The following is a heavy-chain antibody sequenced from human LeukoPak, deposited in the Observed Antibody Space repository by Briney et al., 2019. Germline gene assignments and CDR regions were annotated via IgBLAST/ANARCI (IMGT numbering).Heavy chain of an antibody. CDR3: ARQAYYYDSSGYYPPTNNAFDI. V-gene: IGHV5-51*01. J-gene: IGHJ3*02. CDR2: IYPGDSDT. Sequence: GESLKISCKGSGCSFTSYWIGWVRQMPGKGLEWMGIIYPGDSDTRYSPSFQGQVTISADKSISTAYLQWSSLKASDTAMYYCARQAYYYDSSGYYPPTNNAFDIWGQGAMVTVSS. D-gene: IGHD3-22*01. CDR1: GCSFTSYW.